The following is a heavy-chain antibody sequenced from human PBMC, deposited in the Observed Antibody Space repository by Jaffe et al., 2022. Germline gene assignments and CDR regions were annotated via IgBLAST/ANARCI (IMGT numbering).Heavy chain of an antibody. D-gene: IGHD2-2*01. CDR3: ATPEDVVPSHYYYYYYMDV. CDR2: INTNTGNP. CDR1: GYTFTSYA. V-gene: IGHV7-4-1*02. Sequence: QVQLVQSGSELKKPGASVKVSCKASGYTFTSYAMNWVRQAPGQGLEWMGWINTNTGNPTYAQGFTGRFVFSLDTSVSTAYLQISSLKAEDTAVYYCATPEDVVPSHYYYYYYMDVWGKGTTVTVSS. J-gene: IGHJ6*03.